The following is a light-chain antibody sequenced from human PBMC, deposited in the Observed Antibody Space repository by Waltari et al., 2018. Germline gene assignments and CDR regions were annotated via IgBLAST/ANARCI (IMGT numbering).Light chain of an antibody. CDR2: GVS. Sequence: QSALTQPASVSVSPGQSITISCTGTSSDVGGYNFVSWYQQHPGKAPKLMIYGVSNRPSGVSSRFPGSKSGNTASLTISGLQAGDEADYYCNSYTSSYTYVFGTGTKVTVL. V-gene: IGLV2-14*03. J-gene: IGLJ1*01. CDR3: NSYTSSYTYV. CDR1: SSDVGGYNF.